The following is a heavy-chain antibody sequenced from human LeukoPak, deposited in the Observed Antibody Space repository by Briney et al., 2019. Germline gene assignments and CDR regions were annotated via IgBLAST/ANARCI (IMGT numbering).Heavy chain of an antibody. J-gene: IGHJ3*02. CDR3: ARAQALFWEFDGFDI. CDR1: GVTFSSYE. D-gene: IGHD3-3*01. V-gene: IGHV3-48*03. Sequence: GGSLRLSCAASGVTFSSYEMNWVRQAPGKGLEWVSYISGGGNTVHYADSVKGRFTISRDNAENSVYLQMNSLRDEDTAVYSCARAQALFWEFDGFDIWGRGTKVTVSS. CDR2: ISGGGNTV.